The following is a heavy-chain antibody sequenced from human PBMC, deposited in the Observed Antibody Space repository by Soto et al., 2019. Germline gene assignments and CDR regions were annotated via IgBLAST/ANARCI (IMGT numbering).Heavy chain of an antibody. CDR1: GGSFSGYY. CDR2: INHSGST. D-gene: IGHD1-7*01. CDR3: ARVMLITGTTSYYYYYMDV. Sequence: QVQLQQWGAGLLKPSETLSLTCAVYGGSFSGYYWSWIRQPPGKGLEWIGEINHSGSTTYNPSLKSRVTISVDTSKNQCSLKLSSVTAADTAVYYCARVMLITGTTSYYYYYMDVWGKGTTVTVSS. V-gene: IGHV4-34*01. J-gene: IGHJ6*03.